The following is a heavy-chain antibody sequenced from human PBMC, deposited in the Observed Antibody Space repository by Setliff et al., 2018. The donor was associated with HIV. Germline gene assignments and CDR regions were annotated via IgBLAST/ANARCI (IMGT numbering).Heavy chain of an antibody. CDR2: IYNSGYT. CDR1: GAPVSSYY. V-gene: IGHV4-59*02. J-gene: IGHJ6*02. CDR3: ARGDGYRGNDAYYDSGMDV. Sequence: SETLSLTCKVSGAPVSSYYWNWIRQPPGKGLEWIGYIYNSGYTNYKPSLKSRVTRSLDTSKNQFSRNLRSVTAADTAVDYCARGDGYRGNDAYYDSGMDVWGQGSTVTVSS. D-gene: IGHD5-12*01.